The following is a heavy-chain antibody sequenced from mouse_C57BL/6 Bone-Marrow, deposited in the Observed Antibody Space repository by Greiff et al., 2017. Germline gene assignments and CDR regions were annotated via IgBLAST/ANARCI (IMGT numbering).Heavy chain of an antibody. D-gene: IGHD1-1*01. V-gene: IGHV5-9-1*02. Sequence: EVHLVESGEGLVKPGGSLKLSCAASGFTFTSYAMSWVRQTPEQRLEWVAYISTGGDCTYYAATVKGRVTISRDNARNTLYLQMSSLKSEDTAMYYCTRDARDTDRRGLAYWGQGTLVTVSA. CDR1: GFTFTSYA. J-gene: IGHJ3*01. CDR3: TRDARDTDRRGLAY. CDR2: ISTGGDCT.